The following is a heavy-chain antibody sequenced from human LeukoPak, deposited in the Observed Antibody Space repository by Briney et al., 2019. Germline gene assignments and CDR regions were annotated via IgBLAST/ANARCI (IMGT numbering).Heavy chain of an antibody. Sequence: ASVKVSCKASGGTFSSYAISWVRQVPGQGLEWMGWINTNTENPAYAQGFTGRFVFSLDISVSTAYLQISSLKAEDTAVYYCARMGYCTRATCGGAFDFWGQGTLVTVSS. CDR2: INTNTENP. V-gene: IGHV7-4-1*02. D-gene: IGHD2-8*01. CDR3: ARMGYCTRATCGGAFDF. CDR1: GGTFSSYA. J-gene: IGHJ4*02.